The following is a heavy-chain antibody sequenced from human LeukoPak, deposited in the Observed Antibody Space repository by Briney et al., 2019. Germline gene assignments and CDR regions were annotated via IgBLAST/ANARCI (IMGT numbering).Heavy chain of an antibody. Sequence: ASVKVSCKASGYTFTSYCMHWVRQAPGQGLEWMGIINPSGGATSYAQKFQGRVAMIGDTSTSTVYMQMSSLRIDDTAVYYCAGHSDLGSGSHYPYYYLMDVWGQGTTVTVSS. V-gene: IGHV1-46*01. CDR2: INPSGGAT. CDR1: GYTFTSYC. J-gene: IGHJ6*02. CDR3: AGHSDLGSGSHYPYYYLMDV. D-gene: IGHD3-10*01.